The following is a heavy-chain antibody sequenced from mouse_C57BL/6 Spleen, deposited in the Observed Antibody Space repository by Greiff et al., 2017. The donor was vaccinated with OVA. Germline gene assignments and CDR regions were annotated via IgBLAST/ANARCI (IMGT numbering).Heavy chain of an antibody. Sequence: VQLKQPGAELVRPGSSVKLSCKASGYTFTSYWMHWVKQRPIQGLEWIGNIDPSDSETHYNQKFKDKATLTVDKSSSTAYMQLSSLTSEDSAVYYCARGGQPLDYWGQGTTLTVSS. CDR2: IDPSDSET. CDR1: GYTFTSYW. D-gene: IGHD3-3*01. J-gene: IGHJ2*01. V-gene: IGHV1-52*01. CDR3: ARGGQPLDY.